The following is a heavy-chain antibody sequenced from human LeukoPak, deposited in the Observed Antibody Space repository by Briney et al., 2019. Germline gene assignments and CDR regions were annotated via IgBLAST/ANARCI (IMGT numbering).Heavy chain of an antibody. J-gene: IGHJ4*02. D-gene: IGHD2-15*01. CDR3: TTVREAAV. CDR1: GFTFSNAW. CDR2: IKSKTDDGTT. V-gene: IGHV3-15*01. Sequence: GGSLRLSCATSGFTFSNAWMTWVRQAPGKGLEWLGRIKSKTDDGTTDYAAPVKGRFTISRDDSKNTLYLQMNSLKTEDTAVYYCTTVREAAVWGQGTLVTVSS.